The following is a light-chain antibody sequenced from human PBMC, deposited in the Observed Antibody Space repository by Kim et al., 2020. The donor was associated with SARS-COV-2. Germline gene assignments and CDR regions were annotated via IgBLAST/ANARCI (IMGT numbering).Light chain of an antibody. CDR2: DVS. J-gene: IGLJ1*01. V-gene: IGLV2-14*03. CDR1: SSDVGGYNF. Sequence: QSALTQPASVSGSPGQSITISCTGTSSDVGGYNFVSWYQQHPGNAPKLIIYDVSSRPSGVSNRFSGSKSDNMASLTISGLQAEDEADYYCTSFASSNTCVFGTGTKVTVL. CDR3: TSFASSNTCV.